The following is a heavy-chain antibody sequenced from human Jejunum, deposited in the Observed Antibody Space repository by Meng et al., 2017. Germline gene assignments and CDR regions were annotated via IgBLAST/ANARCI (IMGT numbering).Heavy chain of an antibody. CDR3: ARPTVLLWFGEGRNYFDS. Sequence: QVQLVESGGGVVQPGRSLRLSLAASGFNFNNFGMHWVREATGKGLEWLAVISYEGSKKYYADSLKGRFTISRDNSKKMVYLQMNSLSAEDTAVYYCARPTVLLWFGEGRNYFDSWGQGTLVTVSS. CDR1: GFNFNNFG. D-gene: IGHD3-10*01. J-gene: IGHJ5*01. V-gene: IGHV3-30*03. CDR2: ISYEGSKK.